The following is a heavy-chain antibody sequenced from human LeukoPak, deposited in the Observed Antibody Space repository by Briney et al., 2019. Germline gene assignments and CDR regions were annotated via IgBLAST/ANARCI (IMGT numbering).Heavy chain of an antibody. CDR1: GFTFSTAW. D-gene: IGHD2-15*01. Sequence: NPGGSLRLSCAASGFTFSTAWMSWVRQAPGKGLEWVGRIKSKTDGGTTDYAAPVKGRFTISRDDSKNTLYLQMNSLRAEDTAVYYCAKERRPYCSGGSCYAEDYWGQGTLVTVSS. CDR2: IKSKTDGGTT. V-gene: IGHV3-15*01. CDR3: AKERRPYCSGGSCYAEDY. J-gene: IGHJ4*02.